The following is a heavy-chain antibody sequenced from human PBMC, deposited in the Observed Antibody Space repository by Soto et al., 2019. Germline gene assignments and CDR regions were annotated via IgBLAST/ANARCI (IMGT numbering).Heavy chain of an antibody. Sequence: GGSLRLSCAASGFTFSNYPMSWVRQAPGKGLEWVSYISDSGGTTYYADSVKGRFTISRDNSKNTLYLQMNSLRAEDTAVYYCAKDPYCSSISCYAGKFYYWGQGALVPVSS. CDR3: AKDPYCSSISCYAGKFYY. CDR2: ISDSGGTT. CDR1: GFTFSNYP. D-gene: IGHD2-2*01. V-gene: IGHV3-23*01. J-gene: IGHJ4*02.